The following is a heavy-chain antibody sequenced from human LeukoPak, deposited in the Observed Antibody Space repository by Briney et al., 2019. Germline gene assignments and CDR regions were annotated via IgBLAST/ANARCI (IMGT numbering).Heavy chain of an antibody. CDR2: ISSSSSYI. D-gene: IGHD2-2*01. CDR1: GFTFSSYS. CDR3: ARDLSGCSSTSCYHTYWYFDL. J-gene: IGHJ2*01. Sequence: PGGSLRLSCAASGFTFSSYSMNWVRQAPGKGLEWVSSISSSSSYIYYADSVKGRFTISRDNAKNSLYLQMNSLRAEDTAVYYCARDLSGCSSTSCYHTYWYFDLWGRGTLVTVSS. V-gene: IGHV3-21*01.